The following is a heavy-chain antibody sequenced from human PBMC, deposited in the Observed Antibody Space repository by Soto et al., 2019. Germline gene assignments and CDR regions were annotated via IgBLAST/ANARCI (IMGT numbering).Heavy chain of an antibody. D-gene: IGHD3-22*01. CDR2: ISSSSSYI. CDR3: ARGLSYYYDSSGYGVDI. Sequence: EVQLVESGGGLVKPGGSLRLSCAASGFTFSSYSMNWVRQAPGKGLEWVSSISSSSSYIYYADSVKGRFTISRDNAKNSLYLQMNSLRAEDTAVYYCARGLSYYYDSSGYGVDIWGQGTMVTVSS. CDR1: GFTFSSYS. V-gene: IGHV3-21*01. J-gene: IGHJ3*02.